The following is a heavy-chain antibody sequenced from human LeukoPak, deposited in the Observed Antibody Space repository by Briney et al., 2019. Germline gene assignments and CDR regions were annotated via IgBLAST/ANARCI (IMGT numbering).Heavy chain of an antibody. J-gene: IGHJ5*02. CDR3: ARDLEIIVGPKFDP. CDR2: INPKSGGT. D-gene: IGHD1-26*01. Sequence: ASVKVSCKASGYSFIGYFMHWVRQAPGQGLEWMGWINPKSGGTNYAQKFQGRVTMTRDTSITTAYMELSGLRSDDTAVYYCARDLEIIVGPKFDPWGQGTLVTVSS. CDR1: GYSFIGYF. V-gene: IGHV1-2*02.